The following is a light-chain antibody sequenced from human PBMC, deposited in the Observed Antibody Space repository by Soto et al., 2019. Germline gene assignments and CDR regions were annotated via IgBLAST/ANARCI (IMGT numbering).Light chain of an antibody. J-gene: IGLJ3*02. Sequence: QSVLTQPPSASGAPGQRVTISCSGSTSNIGSNSVNWYQQVPGTAPRLLIYGSNKRPSGVPDRFSASKSGTSASLVISGRQSEDEASYYCAAWDDSLLGMFGGGTKLTVL. CDR3: AAWDDSLLGM. CDR2: GSN. V-gene: IGLV1-44*01. CDR1: TSNIGSNS.